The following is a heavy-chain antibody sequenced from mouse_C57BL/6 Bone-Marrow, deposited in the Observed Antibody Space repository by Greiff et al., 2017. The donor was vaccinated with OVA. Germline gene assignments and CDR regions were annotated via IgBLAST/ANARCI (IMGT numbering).Heavy chain of an antibody. D-gene: IGHD1-1*01. V-gene: IGHV1-50*01. Sequence: QVQLQQPGAELVKPGASVKLSCKASGYTFTSYWMQWVKQRPGQGLEWIGEIDPSDSYTNYNQKFKGKATLTVDTSSSTAYMQLSSLTSEDSAVYYCARSLDYGSFPYWYFDVWGTGTTVTVSS. J-gene: IGHJ1*03. CDR1: GYTFTSYW. CDR2: IDPSDSYT. CDR3: ARSLDYGSFPYWYFDV.